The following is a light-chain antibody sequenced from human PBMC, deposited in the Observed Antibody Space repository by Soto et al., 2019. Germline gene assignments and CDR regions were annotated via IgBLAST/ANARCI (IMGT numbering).Light chain of an antibody. J-gene: IGLJ2*01. Sequence: QSALTQPRSVSGSPGQSVTISCTGTRSDVGGYDYVSWYQQYPGKAPKVMIYDVSKRPSGVPDRFSGSKSGNTASLTISGLQAEDESDYYCCSYAGNYNVLFGGGTKLTVL. V-gene: IGLV2-11*01. CDR1: RSDVGGYDY. CDR2: DVS. CDR3: CSYAGNYNVL.